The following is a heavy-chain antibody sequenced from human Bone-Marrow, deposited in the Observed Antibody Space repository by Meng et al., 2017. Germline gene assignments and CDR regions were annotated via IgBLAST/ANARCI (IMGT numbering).Heavy chain of an antibody. CDR2: ISAYNGNT. Sequence: ASVKVSCKASGYTFTSYGISWVRQAPGQGLEWMGWISAYNGNTNYAQKLQGRVTMTTDTFTSTAYMELRSLRSDDTAVYYCARYGPGYSSSWYDFDYWGQGTLVTVSS. J-gene: IGHJ4*02. D-gene: IGHD6-13*01. CDR1: GYTFTSYG. CDR3: ARYGPGYSSSWYDFDY. V-gene: IGHV1-18*01.